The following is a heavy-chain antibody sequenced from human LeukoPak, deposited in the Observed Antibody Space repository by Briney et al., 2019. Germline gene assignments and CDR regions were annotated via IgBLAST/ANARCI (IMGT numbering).Heavy chain of an antibody. V-gene: IGHV1-18*04. CDR3: ARVRITMVRGVIGWFDP. CDR2: ISAYNGNT. CDR1: GYTFTSYG. Sequence: ASVEVSCKASGYTFTSYGISWVRQAPGQGLEWMGWISAYNGNTNYAQKLQGRVTMTTDTSTSTAYMELRSLRSDGTAVYYCARVRITMVRGVIGWFDPWGQGTLVTVSS. D-gene: IGHD3-10*01. J-gene: IGHJ5*02.